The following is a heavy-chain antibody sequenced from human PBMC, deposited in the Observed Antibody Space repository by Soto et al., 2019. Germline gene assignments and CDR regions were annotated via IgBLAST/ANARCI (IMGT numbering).Heavy chain of an antibody. D-gene: IGHD4-17*01. J-gene: IGHJ4*02. V-gene: IGHV4-30-4*01. Sequence: KTSETLSLTCTVSGGSISSGDYYWSWIRQPPGKGLEWIGYIYYSGSTYCNPSLKSRVTISVDTSKNQFSLKLSSVTAADTAVYYCARANGYGDYVGTYFDYWGQGTLVTVPS. CDR1: GGSISSGDYY. CDR3: ARANGYGDYVGTYFDY. CDR2: IYYSGST.